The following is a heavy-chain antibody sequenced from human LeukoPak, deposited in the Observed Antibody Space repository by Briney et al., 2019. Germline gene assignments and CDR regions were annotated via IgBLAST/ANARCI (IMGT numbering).Heavy chain of an antibody. Sequence: SETLSLTCTVSGGSISSGSYYWGWIRQPPGEGLEWIGSIYYSGSAYYNPSLKSRVTISVDTAKNQFSLRLSSVTAADTAVYYCARHFRYGWNEPFGYWGQGSLVTVSS. CDR3: ARHFRYGWNEPFGY. CDR2: IYYSGSA. CDR1: GGSISSGSYY. D-gene: IGHD1-20*01. J-gene: IGHJ4*02. V-gene: IGHV4-39*01.